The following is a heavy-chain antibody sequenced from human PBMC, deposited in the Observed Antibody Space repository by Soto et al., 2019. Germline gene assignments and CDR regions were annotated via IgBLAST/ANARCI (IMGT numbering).Heavy chain of an antibody. V-gene: IGHV4-38-2*02. Sequence: SETLSLTCGVSGYSISSGYYWGWIRQPPGKGLEWIGTIYHSGSTYYNPSLKSRVTISVDTSKNQFSLKLSSVTAADAAVYYCARESGGYSYGPTPAFDIWGQGTVVTVSS. CDR1: GYSISSGYY. CDR2: IYHSGST. D-gene: IGHD5-18*01. CDR3: ARESGGYSYGPTPAFDI. J-gene: IGHJ3*02.